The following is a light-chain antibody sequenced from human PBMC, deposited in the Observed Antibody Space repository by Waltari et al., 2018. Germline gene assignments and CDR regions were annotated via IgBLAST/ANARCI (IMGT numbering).Light chain of an antibody. CDR2: HST. CDR1: TSNIGRNT. CDR3: AAWDDSVSGPYVV. Sequence: QSVLTQSPSASGTAGQTVTISCSGSTSNIGRNTVNWYRQVPGTAPTLLTHHSTFRPSGVPGRFSGSKSGTSASLAISGLQSDDEADYYCAAWDDSVSGPYVVFGGGTRLTVL. V-gene: IGLV1-44*01. J-gene: IGLJ2*01.